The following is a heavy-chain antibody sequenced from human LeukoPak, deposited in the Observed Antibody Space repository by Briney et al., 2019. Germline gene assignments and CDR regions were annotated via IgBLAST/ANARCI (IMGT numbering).Heavy chain of an antibody. CDR1: GFTFSSYT. CDR2: IRSSSSYI. CDR3: ARVGSSWLNFDY. J-gene: IGHJ4*02. Sequence: GGSLRLSCAASGFTFSSYTMNWVRQAPGKGLEWVSSIRSSSSYIYHADSVKGRFTISRDNAKNSLYLQMNSLRDEDTAIYYCARVGSSWLNFDYWGQGTLVTVSS. V-gene: IGHV3-21*01. D-gene: IGHD6-13*01.